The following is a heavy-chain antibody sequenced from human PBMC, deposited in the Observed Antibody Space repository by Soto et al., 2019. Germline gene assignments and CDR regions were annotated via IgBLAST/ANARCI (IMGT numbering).Heavy chain of an antibody. D-gene: IGHD3-22*01. J-gene: IGHJ6*02. Sequence: GASVKVSCKASGYTFTNYGFSWVRQAPGQGLEWMGWISGYNGNTKYAEKFQGRVTMTTDTSTSTAHMELRILRSEDTAVYYFAILYDSSGYYFAPPGMDVWGQGTTVTVSS. CDR1: GYTFTNYG. V-gene: IGHV1-18*01. CDR3: AILYDSSGYYFAPPGMDV. CDR2: ISGYNGNT.